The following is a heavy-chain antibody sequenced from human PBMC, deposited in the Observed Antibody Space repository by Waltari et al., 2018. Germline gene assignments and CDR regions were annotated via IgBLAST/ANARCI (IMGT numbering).Heavy chain of an antibody. J-gene: IGHJ4*02. Sequence: QLQLQESGPGLVKPSETLSLTCTVSGCSISRSNYYWGWIRQPPGKGLDWIAGIYHSGGTTTNPSLKGRVTISVDTSKNQFSLKLTSVTAADTAVYYCARIYGSGSPIPSVDYWGQGTLVTVS. CDR1: GCSISRSNYY. CDR2: IYHSGGT. D-gene: IGHD3-10*01. CDR3: ARIYGSGSPIPSVDY. V-gene: IGHV4-39*01.